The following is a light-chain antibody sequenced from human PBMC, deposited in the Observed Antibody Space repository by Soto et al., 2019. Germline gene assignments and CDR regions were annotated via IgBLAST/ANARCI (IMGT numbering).Light chain of an antibody. J-gene: IGKJ1*01. CDR2: DTS. CDR3: QQRINWPPT. Sequence: EIVMTQSPATLSVSPGERATLSCWASESVSSSYLAWYQQRPGQAPRLLIYDTSNRATGIPARFSGSGSGTDFTLTISSLEPEDFAVYYCQQRINWPPTFGQGTKVDIK. V-gene: IGKV3-11*01. CDR1: ESVSSSY.